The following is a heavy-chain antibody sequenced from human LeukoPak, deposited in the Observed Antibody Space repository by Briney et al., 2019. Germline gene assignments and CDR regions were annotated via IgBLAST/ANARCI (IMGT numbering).Heavy chain of an antibody. D-gene: IGHD2-2*01. V-gene: IGHV4-34*01. CDR2: VCYSGST. J-gene: IGHJ4*02. CDR1: GGSFSGYY. Sequence: PSETLSLTCAVYGGSFSGYYWSWIRQPPGKGLEWIGSVCYSGSTYYNPSLKSRVTISVDTSKNQFSLKVSSVTAADTAVYYCTRGSAPSASANWGQGTLVTVSS. CDR3: TRGSAPSASAN.